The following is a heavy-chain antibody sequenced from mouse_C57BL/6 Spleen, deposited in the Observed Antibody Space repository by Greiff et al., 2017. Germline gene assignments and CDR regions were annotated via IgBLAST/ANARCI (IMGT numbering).Heavy chain of an antibody. CDR2: IDPSDSET. D-gene: IGHD4-1*02. CDR3: ARGGNWDVGFAY. Sequence: QVQLQQPGAELVRPGSSVKLSCKASGYTFTSYWMHWVKQRPIQGLEWIGNIDPSDSETHYNQKFKDKATLTVDKSSSTAYMQLNSRTSEDYAVYYCARGGNWDVGFAYWGQGTLVTVSA. J-gene: IGHJ3*01. V-gene: IGHV1-52*01. CDR1: GYTFTSYW.